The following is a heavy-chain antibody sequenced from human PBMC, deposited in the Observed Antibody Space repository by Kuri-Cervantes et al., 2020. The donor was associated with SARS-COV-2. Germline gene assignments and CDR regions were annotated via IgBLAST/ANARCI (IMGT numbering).Heavy chain of an antibody. CDR1: GFSFSNYG. V-gene: IGHV3-30*03. D-gene: IGHD5-18*01. CDR3: AREDSYGYGDY. J-gene: IGHJ4*02. Sequence: LSLTCATSGFSFSNYGMHWVRQAPGKGLEWVTFISYDGGNKYYADSVKGRFTISRDNAKNSLYLQMNSLRAEDTAVYYCAREDSYGYGDYWGQGTLVTVSS. CDR2: ISYDGGNK.